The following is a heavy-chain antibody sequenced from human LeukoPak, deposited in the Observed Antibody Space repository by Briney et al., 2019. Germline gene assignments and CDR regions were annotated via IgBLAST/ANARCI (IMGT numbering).Heavy chain of an antibody. V-gene: IGHV4-59*01. Sequence: SETLSLTCTVSGGSISSYYWSWIRQSPGKGLECIGYIHYTGSTNYNPSLKSRVTISVETSKNQLSLKLKSVTAADTAVYYCARGGYYGSGNDFRFDHWGQGTLVTVSS. CDR2: IHYTGST. J-gene: IGHJ5*02. CDR1: GGSISSYY. CDR3: ARGGYYGSGNDFRFDH. D-gene: IGHD3-10*01.